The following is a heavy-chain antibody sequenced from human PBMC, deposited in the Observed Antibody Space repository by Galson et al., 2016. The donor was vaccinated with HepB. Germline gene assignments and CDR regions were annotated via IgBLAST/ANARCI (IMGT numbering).Heavy chain of an antibody. CDR1: GYTFTNYW. V-gene: IGHV5-51*01. J-gene: IGHJ6*02. Sequence: QSGAEVKKSGESLKISCKASGYTFTNYWIGWVRQMPGKGLEWMGIIYPGDSDTRYSLAFEGQVTISADKSISTAYLQWSSLKASDSAMYYCARHVGGENYEVSSGYYTDYYYGMDVWGQGTSVTV. D-gene: IGHD3-3*01. CDR2: IYPGDSDT. CDR3: ARHVGGENYEVSSGYYTDYYYGMDV.